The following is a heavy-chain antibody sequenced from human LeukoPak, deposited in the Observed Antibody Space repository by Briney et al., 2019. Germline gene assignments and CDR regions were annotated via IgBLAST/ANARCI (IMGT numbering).Heavy chain of an antibody. CDR2: ISSSSSYI. J-gene: IGHJ4*02. D-gene: IGHD2-2*01. CDR1: GFTFSSYS. V-gene: IGHV3-21*01. CDR3: ARDGSGVVVT. Sequence: GGSLRLSCAASGFTFSSYSMNWVRQAPGKGLEWVSSISSSSSYIYYADSVKGRFTISRDNAKNSLYLQMNSLRAEDTAAYYCARDGSGVVVTWGQGTLVTVSS.